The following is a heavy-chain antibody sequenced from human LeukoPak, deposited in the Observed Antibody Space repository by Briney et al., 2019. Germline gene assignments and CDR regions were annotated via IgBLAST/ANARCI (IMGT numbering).Heavy chain of an antibody. D-gene: IGHD6-13*01. Sequence: GGSLRLSCAAPGFTFSTYSMNWVRQAPGKGLEWVSSISSSSIYIYYVDSVKGRFTISRDNAKNSLYLQMNSLRAEDTAVYYCARVGQQLPYYFDYWGQGTLVTVSS. J-gene: IGHJ4*02. CDR3: ARVGQQLPYYFDY. V-gene: IGHV3-21*01. CDR1: GFTFSTYS. CDR2: ISSSSIYI.